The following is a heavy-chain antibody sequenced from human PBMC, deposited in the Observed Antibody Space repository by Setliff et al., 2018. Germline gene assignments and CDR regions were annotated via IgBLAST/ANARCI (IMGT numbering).Heavy chain of an antibody. CDR2: INTYTGNP. CDR1: GYTFTSYA. CDR3: ARPYSSSARWYFDL. Sequence: ASVKVSCKASGYTFTSYAMNWVRQAPGQGLEWMGWINTYTGNPTYAQGFTGRFVFSLDTSVSTAYLQISSLKAEDTAVYYCARPYSSSARWYFDLWGRGTLVTVSS. V-gene: IGHV7-4-1*02. D-gene: IGHD6-6*01. J-gene: IGHJ2*01.